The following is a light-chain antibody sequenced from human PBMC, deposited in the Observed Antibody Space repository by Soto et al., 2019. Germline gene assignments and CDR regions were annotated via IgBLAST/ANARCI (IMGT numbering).Light chain of an antibody. CDR3: QQYYTTPLT. CDR2: WPS. CDR1: LNIYFRSNNRHY. J-gene: IGKJ4*01. V-gene: IGKV4-1*01. Sequence: DIVMTQSPDSLRVSLGARATITCTSSLNIYFRSNNRHYLAWYQQKSGQPPKLLIYWPSTREPGVPARFSGSGSGTYFSLTIDNVQPDDVAVYYCQQYYTTPLTFGGGTRVDIK.